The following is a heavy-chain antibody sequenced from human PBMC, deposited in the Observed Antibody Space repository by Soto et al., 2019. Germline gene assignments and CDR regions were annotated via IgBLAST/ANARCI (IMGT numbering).Heavy chain of an antibody. CDR2: IYYSGST. J-gene: IGHJ5*02. Sequence: QVQLQESGPGLVKPSQTLSLTCTVSGGSISSGNNYWSWIRQHPGKGLKWIGYIYYSGSTYYNPSLKSRVTISVDTSKNQFSLKLSSVTAADTAVYYCARTSYDSSGTAADPWGQGTLVTVSS. D-gene: IGHD3-22*01. V-gene: IGHV4-31*03. CDR3: ARTSYDSSGTAADP. CDR1: GGSISSGNNY.